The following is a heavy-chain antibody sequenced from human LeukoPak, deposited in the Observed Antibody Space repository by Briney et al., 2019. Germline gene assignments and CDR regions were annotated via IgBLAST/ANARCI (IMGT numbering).Heavy chain of an antibody. CDR2: IYYSGST. Sequence: PSETLSLTCGVSGGSISSGDYYWSWIRQPPGKGLEWIGYIYYSGSTYYSPSLKSRVTISVDTSKNQFSLKLSSVTAADTAVYYCASEMYYYDSSGYPSSEYFQHWGQGTLVTVSS. CDR3: ASEMYYYDSSGYPSSEYFQH. CDR1: GGSISSGDYY. D-gene: IGHD3-22*01. V-gene: IGHV4-30-4*01. J-gene: IGHJ1*01.